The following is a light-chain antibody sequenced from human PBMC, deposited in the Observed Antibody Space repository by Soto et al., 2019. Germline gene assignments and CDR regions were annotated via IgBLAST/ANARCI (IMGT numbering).Light chain of an antibody. CDR3: SSYTSSSTPL. CDR2: DVS. Sequence: QSVLTQPASVSGSPGQSISISCTGTSSDVGGYNYVSWYQQHPGKAPKVMIYDVSNRPSGVSNRFSGSKSGNTASLTISGLQAGDEADYYCSSYTSSSTPLFGGGTKVTVL. V-gene: IGLV2-14*01. CDR1: SSDVGGYNY. J-gene: IGLJ2*01.